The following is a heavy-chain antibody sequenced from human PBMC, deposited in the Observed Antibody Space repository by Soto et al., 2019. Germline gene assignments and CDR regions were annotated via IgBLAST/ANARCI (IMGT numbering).Heavy chain of an antibody. CDR3: ARDRRDGYKRYFEF. J-gene: IGHJ4*02. CDR1: GGSIRSSTYY. Sequence: SETLSLTCTVSGGSIRSSTYYWGWIRQPPGKGLEWIGSISSGGSTYYNPSLKSRVTISVDTSENHLSLTLNSVTSADTAVYFCARDRRDGYKRYFEFWGQGNQVTVSS. V-gene: IGHV4-39*02. D-gene: IGHD5-12*01. CDR2: ISSGGST.